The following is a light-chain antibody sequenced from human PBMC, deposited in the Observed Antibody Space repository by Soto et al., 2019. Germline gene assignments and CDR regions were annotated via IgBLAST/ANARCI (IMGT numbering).Light chain of an antibody. V-gene: IGKV3-15*01. CDR1: QTIANN. J-gene: IGKJ2*01. Sequence: ETVMTQSPATLSVSPGERATLSCRASQTIANNLAWYQQRPGQAPRLLIYGASTRATGIPARFSGSGSVTEFTLTISSLQSEDFAIDYCQQYTNWPPYTFGQGTKLELK. CDR3: QQYTNWPPYT. CDR2: GAS.